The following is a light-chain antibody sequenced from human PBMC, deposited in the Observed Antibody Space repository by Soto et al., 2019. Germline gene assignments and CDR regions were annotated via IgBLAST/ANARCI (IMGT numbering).Light chain of an antibody. V-gene: IGKV3-15*01. J-gene: IGKJ5*01. Sequence: EIVMTQSPATLSVSPGERATLSCRASQSLNGFLAWYQHKPGQAPRLLMYDASTRATGVPARFSGSGSGTEFTLTISSLQSVDFAVYYFQQYNHWPLTFAQGTRLEIK. CDR3: QQYNHWPLT. CDR1: QSLNGF. CDR2: DAS.